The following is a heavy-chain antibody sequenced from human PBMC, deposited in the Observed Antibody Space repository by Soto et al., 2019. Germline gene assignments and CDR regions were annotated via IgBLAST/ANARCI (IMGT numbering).Heavy chain of an antibody. V-gene: IGHV1-46*01. CDR1: GYTFTSYY. CDR2: INPSGGST. Sequence: QVQLVQAGAEVKKPGASVKVSCKASGYTFTSYYMHWVRQAPGQGLEGMGIINPSGGSTSYAQKFQGRVTMTRDTSTSTVYMELSSLRSEDTAVYYCARVDYGDYGWFDPWGQGTLVTVSS. J-gene: IGHJ5*02. CDR3: ARVDYGDYGWFDP. D-gene: IGHD4-17*01.